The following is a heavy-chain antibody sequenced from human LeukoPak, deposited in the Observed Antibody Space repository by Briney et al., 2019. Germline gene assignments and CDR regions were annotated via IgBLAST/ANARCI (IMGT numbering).Heavy chain of an antibody. CDR2: ISSDGSKN. J-gene: IGHJ4*02. D-gene: IGHD1-1*01. V-gene: IGHV3-30*18. CDR3: VKGLVQTTMSYSVDY. CDR1: GFTFTNYA. Sequence: GGSLRLSCAASGFTFTNYAMHWVRQTPGRGLEWVALISSDGSKNIYADPVKGRFTVSRDNSKNTLYLQMNSLRAEDTAVYYCVKGLVQTTMSYSVDYWGQGALVTVSS.